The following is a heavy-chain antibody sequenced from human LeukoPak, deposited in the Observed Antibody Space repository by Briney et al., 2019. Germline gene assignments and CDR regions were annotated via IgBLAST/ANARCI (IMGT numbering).Heavy chain of an antibody. Sequence: PGGSPRLSCAASGFTFSNYGMHWVRRAPGKGLEWVAVTSYDGSNKYYADSVKGRFTISRDNSKNTLYLQMNSLRAEDTAVYYCAKDRGSGYYYNFDYWGQGTLVTVSS. CDR1: GFTFSNYG. D-gene: IGHD3-22*01. CDR3: AKDRGSGYYYNFDY. V-gene: IGHV3-30*18. CDR2: TSYDGSNK. J-gene: IGHJ4*02.